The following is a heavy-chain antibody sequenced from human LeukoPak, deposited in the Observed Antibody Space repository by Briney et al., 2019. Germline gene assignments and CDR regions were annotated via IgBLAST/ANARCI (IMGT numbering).Heavy chain of an antibody. D-gene: IGHD5-18*01. CDR1: GFTFSSYA. CDR3: ARPRIQLVYYYGMDV. J-gene: IGHJ6*02. V-gene: IGHV3-30*04. Sequence: GGSLRLSWAASGFTFSSYAMHWVRQAPGKGLEWVAVISYDGSNKYYADSVKGRFTISRDNSKNTLYLQMNSLRAEDTAVYYCARPRIQLVYYYGMDVWGQGTTVTVSS. CDR2: ISYDGSNK.